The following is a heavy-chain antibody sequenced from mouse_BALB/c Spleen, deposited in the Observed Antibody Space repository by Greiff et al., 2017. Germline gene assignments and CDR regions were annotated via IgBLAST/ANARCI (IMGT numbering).Heavy chain of an antibody. D-gene: IGHD4-1*01. V-gene: IGHV1S81*02. Sequence: VQLQQSGAELVKPGASVKLSCKASGYTFTSYYMYWVKQRPGQGLEWIGEINPSNGGTNFNEKFKSKATLTVDKSSSTAYMQLSSLTSEDSAVYYCTRGILGYYFDYWGQGTTLTVSS. CDR3: TRGILGYYFDY. CDR2: INPSNGGT. J-gene: IGHJ2*01. CDR1: GYTFTSYY.